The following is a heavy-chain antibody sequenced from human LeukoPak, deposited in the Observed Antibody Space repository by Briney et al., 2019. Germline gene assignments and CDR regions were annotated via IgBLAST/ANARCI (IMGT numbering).Heavy chain of an antibody. J-gene: IGHJ4*02. D-gene: IGHD3-10*01. CDR1: GYSISSGYY. CDR3: ARLMIRGVILI. V-gene: IGHV4-38-2*02. CDR2: IYHSGST. Sequence: SETLSLTCTVSGYSISSGYYWGWIRQPPGRGLEWIGSIYHSGSTYYNPSLKSRVTISVDKSKNQLSLKLSSVTAADTAVYYCARLMIRGVILIWGQGTLVTVSS.